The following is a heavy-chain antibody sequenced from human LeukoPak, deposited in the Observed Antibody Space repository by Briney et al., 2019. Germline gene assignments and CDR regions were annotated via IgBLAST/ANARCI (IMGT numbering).Heavy chain of an antibody. V-gene: IGHV3-74*01. CDR2: INSDGSST. CDR3: AREKYPASMVRGVLNWFDP. D-gene: IGHD3-10*01. J-gene: IGHJ5*02. CDR1: GFTFSSYW. Sequence: GGSLRLSCAASGFTFSSYWMSWVRQAPGKGLVWVSRINSDGSSTSYADSVKGRFTISRDNAKNTLYLQMNSLRAEDTAVYYCAREKYPASMVRGVLNWFDPWGQGTLVTVSS.